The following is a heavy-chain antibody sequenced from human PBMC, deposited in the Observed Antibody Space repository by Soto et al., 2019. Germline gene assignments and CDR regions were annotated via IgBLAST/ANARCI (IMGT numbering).Heavy chain of an antibody. Sequence: QVQLVESGGGVVQPGRSLRLSCAASGFTFSNYAMHWVRQARGKGLEWVAVISYDGSNKYYADSVKGRFTISRDNSKNTLYLQMNSLRAEDTAVYYCARAPTTVTTAYYFDYWGQGTLVTVSS. CDR1: GFTFSNYA. V-gene: IGHV3-30-3*01. D-gene: IGHD4-17*01. CDR3: ARAPTTVTTAYYFDY. CDR2: ISYDGSNK. J-gene: IGHJ4*02.